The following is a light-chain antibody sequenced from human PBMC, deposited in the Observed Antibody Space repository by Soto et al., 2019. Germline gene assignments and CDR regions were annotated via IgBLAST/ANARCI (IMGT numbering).Light chain of an antibody. CDR2: DAS. CDR3: QQYETLPIT. J-gene: IGKJ5*01. V-gene: IGKV1-33*01. CDR1: QDIGNY. Sequence: DIQMTQSPSTLSASVGDRVSSTFQASQDIGNYLNWYQQIPGKAPKLLIFDASNLESGVPSRFSGSGSGTDFTFTISSLQPEDIATYYCQQYETLPITFGQGTRLEIK.